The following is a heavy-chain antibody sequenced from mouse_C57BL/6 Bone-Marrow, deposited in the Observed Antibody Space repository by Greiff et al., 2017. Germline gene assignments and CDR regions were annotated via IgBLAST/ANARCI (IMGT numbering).Heavy chain of an antibody. J-gene: IGHJ2*01. CDR2: IYPGDGDT. CDR1: GYAFSSSW. CDR3: ARNPVEAHFHFDY. Sequence: QVQLQQSGPELVKPGASVKISCKASGYAFSSSWMNWVKQRPGKGLEWIGRIYPGDGDTNYNGKFKGKATLTADKSSSTAYMQLSSLTSEDSAVYFCARNPVEAHFHFDYWGQGTTLTVAS. D-gene: IGHD1-1*01. V-gene: IGHV1-82*01.